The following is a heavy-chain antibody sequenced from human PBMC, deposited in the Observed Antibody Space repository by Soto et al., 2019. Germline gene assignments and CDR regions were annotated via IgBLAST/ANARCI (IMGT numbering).Heavy chain of an antibody. CDR3: ARGADGIAAAATGWFDP. D-gene: IGHD6-13*01. CDR2: IYHSGST. J-gene: IGHJ5*02. CDR1: GGSISSSNW. Sequence: QVQLQESGPGLVKPSGTLSLTCAVSGGSISSSNWWSWVRQPPGKGLEWIGEIYHSGSTNYNPSLTSRVTISVDKSKNQFSLKLSSVTAADTAVYYCARGADGIAAAATGWFDPWGQGTLVTVSS. V-gene: IGHV4-4*02.